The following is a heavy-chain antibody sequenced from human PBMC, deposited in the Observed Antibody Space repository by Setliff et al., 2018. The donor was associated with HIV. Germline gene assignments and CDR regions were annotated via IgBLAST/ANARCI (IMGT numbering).Heavy chain of an antibody. CDR3: TRDLTSGWYRFDY. V-gene: IGHV3-53*01. J-gene: IGHJ4*02. CDR1: GFTVSSNY. D-gene: IGHD6-13*01. CDR2: LYSGGNT. Sequence: GSLRLSCAASGFTVSSNYMTWVRQAPGKGLEWVSVLYSGGNTYYADSVKGRFTISRDDSKNTLYLQMNSLRAEDTAVYYRTRDLTSGWYRFDYWGQGTLVTVSS.